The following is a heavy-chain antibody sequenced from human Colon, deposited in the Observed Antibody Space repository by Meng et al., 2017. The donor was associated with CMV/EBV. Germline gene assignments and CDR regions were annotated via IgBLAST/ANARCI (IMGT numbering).Heavy chain of an antibody. CDR1: GDSVSRDSVG. CDR2: TYYRSRWLY. Sequence: LRLSCAISGDSVSRDSVGWDWIRQSPSRGLEWLGRTYYRSRWLYDYAPSVRSRIRIDADTSRNEVSLRLESVTAEDTAVYYFARRHFSGWYYFDSWGQGTLVTVSS. CDR3: ARRHFSGWYYFDS. V-gene: IGHV6-1*01. J-gene: IGHJ4*02. D-gene: IGHD6-19*01.